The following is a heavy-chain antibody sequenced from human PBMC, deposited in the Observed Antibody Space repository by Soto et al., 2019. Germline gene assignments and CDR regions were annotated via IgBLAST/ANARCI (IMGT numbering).Heavy chain of an antibody. J-gene: IGHJ5*02. Sequence: PSETLSLTCTVSGGSISSGGYYWSWIRQHPGKGLEWIGFIYYSGSSYYNPSLKSRITISVDTSKNQLSLNLTSVTAADTAVHYCAREDTRRNWFDPWGQGTLVTVSS. CDR2: IYYSGSS. CDR3: AREDTRRNWFDP. CDR1: GGSISSGGYY. D-gene: IGHD3-3*01. V-gene: IGHV4-31*03.